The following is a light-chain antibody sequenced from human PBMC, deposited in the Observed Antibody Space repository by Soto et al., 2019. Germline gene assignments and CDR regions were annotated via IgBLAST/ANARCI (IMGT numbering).Light chain of an antibody. CDR1: SSDVGAYDF. J-gene: IGLJ1*01. CDR3: SSYTSSSTRV. Sequence: QSALTQPASVSGSPGQSITFSCTGTSSDVGAYDFVSWYQQHPDKAPKLMIYEVSNRPSGVSNRFSGSKSVNTATLTISGLQAEDEADYYCSSYTSSSTRVFGTGTKVTVL. V-gene: IGLV2-14*03. CDR2: EVS.